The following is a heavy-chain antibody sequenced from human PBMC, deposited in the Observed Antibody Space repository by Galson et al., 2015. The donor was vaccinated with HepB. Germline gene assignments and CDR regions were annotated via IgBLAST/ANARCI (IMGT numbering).Heavy chain of an antibody. CDR2: IWYDGSNK. D-gene: IGHD6-19*01. V-gene: IGHV3-33*01. CDR3: ARGTYVEWLVHAALSYGMDV. CDR1: GFTFSSYG. Sequence: SLRLSCAASGFTFSSYGMHWVRQAPGKGLEWVAVIWYDGSNKYYADSVKGRFTISRDNSKNTLYLQMNSLRAEDTAVYYCARGTYVEWLVHAALSYGMDVWGQGTTVTVSS. J-gene: IGHJ6*02.